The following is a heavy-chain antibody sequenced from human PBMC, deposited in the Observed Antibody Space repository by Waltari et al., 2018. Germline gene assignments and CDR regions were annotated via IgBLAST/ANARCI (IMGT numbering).Heavy chain of an antibody. J-gene: IGHJ3*02. Sequence: LEWVGRIKSKADGGTADHAAPVKGRFTISRDDSQNTLYLQMNNLKTEDTAVYYCTTLGMRTSGDAFDIWGQGTKVTVSS. CDR3: TTLGMRTSGDAFDI. CDR2: IKSKADGGTA. V-gene: IGHV3-15*01. D-gene: IGHD7-27*01.